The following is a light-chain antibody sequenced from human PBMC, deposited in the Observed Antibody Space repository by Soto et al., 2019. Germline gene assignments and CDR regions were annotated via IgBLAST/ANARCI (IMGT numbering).Light chain of an antibody. J-gene: IGKJ4*01. Sequence: EIVLTQSPSTLSFSPWERSTLSFMASQSLTSYLAWYQQKPGQAPRLLIYDASNRATGIPVRFSGSGSGTDFTLTISSLEPEDFAVYYCQQRSNWPLSFGGGTKVDIK. CDR1: QSLTSY. CDR3: QQRSNWPLS. V-gene: IGKV3-11*01. CDR2: DAS.